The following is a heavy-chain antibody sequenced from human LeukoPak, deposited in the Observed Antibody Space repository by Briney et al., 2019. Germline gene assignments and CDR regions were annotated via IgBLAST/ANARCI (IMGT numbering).Heavy chain of an antibody. D-gene: IGHD3-22*01. J-gene: IGHJ3*02. V-gene: IGHV3-30-3*01. Sequence: GGSLRLSCAASGFTFSSYAMHWVRQAPGKGLEWVAVISYDGSNKYYADSVKGRFTISRDNSKNTLYLQMNSLRAEDTAVYYCAKDRYDSSGYRDDAFDIWGRGTMVTVSS. CDR1: GFTFSSYA. CDR2: ISYDGSNK. CDR3: AKDRYDSSGYRDDAFDI.